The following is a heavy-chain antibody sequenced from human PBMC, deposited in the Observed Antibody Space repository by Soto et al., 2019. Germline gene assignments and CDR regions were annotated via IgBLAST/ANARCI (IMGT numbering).Heavy chain of an antibody. CDR3: AKDPYSGVLVPVAIGFDP. J-gene: IGHJ5*02. CDR1: GFTFSNCV. V-gene: IGHV3-23*01. D-gene: IGHD2-2*01. Sequence: GGSLRLSCAASGFTFSNCVMTWVRQGPGKRLEWVSAISGSGGSAYYADSVKGRFTISRDNSKNTLYLQMNSLRADDSGVYYCAKDPYSGVLVPVAIGFDPWGPGTLVTVSS. CDR2: ISGSGGSA.